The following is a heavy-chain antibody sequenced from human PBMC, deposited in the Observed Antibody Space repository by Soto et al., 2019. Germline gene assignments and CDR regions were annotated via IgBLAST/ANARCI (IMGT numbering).Heavy chain of an antibody. V-gene: IGHV4-4*02. D-gene: IGHD6-13*01. CDR1: GGSITNSNW. CDR2: IYHAGST. Sequence: PSETLSLTCTVSGGSITNSNWWSWVRLPPAKGLEWIGDIYHAGSTKYNPSLERRVTISVDTSNNQFALTLTSVTAADTAVYYCARYSSSWPHFDYWGQGTLVTVSS. J-gene: IGHJ4*02. CDR3: ARYSSSWPHFDY.